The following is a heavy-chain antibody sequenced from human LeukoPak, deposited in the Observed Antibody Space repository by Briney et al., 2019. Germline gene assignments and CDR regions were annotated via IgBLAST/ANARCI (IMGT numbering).Heavy chain of an antibody. J-gene: IGHJ3*01. D-gene: IGHD3-22*01. Sequence: SETLSLTCTVSGGSISSSSYYWGWIRQPPGKGLEWIGSIYYSGSTYYNPSLKSRVTISVDTSKNQFSLKLSSVTAADTAFYYCAMHYDSDDAFDVWGQGTMVTVAS. CDR1: GGSISSSSYY. V-gene: IGHV4-39*07. CDR2: IYYSGST. CDR3: AMHYDSDDAFDV.